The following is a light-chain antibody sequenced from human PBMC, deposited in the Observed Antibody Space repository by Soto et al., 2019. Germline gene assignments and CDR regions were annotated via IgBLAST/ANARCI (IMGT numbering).Light chain of an antibody. CDR2: AAS. J-gene: IGKJ3*01. Sequence: DIQMTQSPTSLSASVGDRVTITCRASQGIRNFVAWYQQKPGKAPKLLIYAASTLQSGVPSRFSGSGSGTDFTITINSLQPEAVATYSCQKYSSVPVFGPGTKVEIK. CDR1: QGIRNF. CDR3: QKYSSVPV. V-gene: IGKV1-27*01.